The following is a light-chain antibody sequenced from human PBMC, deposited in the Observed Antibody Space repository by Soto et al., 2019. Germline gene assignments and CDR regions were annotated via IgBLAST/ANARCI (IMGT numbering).Light chain of an antibody. CDR3: QQYNKWPWT. J-gene: IGKJ1*01. CDR1: ESVSSNY. V-gene: IGKV3-20*01. Sequence: EIVLTQSPGTLSLSPGESATLSCRASESVSSNYLAWYQQKPGQAPRLLIYGASSRATGIPNRFSGSESGTDFTLTISSLEPEDFAVYYCQQYNKWPWTFGQGTKVEI. CDR2: GAS.